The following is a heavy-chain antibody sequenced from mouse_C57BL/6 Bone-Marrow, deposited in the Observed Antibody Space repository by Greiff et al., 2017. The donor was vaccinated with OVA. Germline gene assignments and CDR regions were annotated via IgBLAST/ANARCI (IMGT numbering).Heavy chain of an antibody. CDR2: ISGGGGNT. J-gene: IGHJ4*01. CDR1: GFTFSSYT. V-gene: IGHV5-9*01. D-gene: IGHD2-5*01. Sequence: EVHLVESGGGLVKPGGSLKLSCAASGFTFSSYTMSWVRQTPEKRLEWVATISGGGGNTYYPDSVKGRFTISRDNAENTLYLQMSSLRSEDTALYYCARQDSNYAMDYWGQGTSVTVSS. CDR3: ARQDSNYAMDY.